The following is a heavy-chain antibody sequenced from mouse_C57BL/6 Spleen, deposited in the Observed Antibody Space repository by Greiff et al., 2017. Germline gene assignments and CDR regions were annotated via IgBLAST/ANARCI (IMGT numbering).Heavy chain of an antibody. V-gene: IGHV1-66*01. CDR2: IYPGSGNT. J-gene: IGHJ4*01. CDR1: GYSFTSYY. Sequence: VQLQQSGPELVKPGASVKISCKASGYSFTSYYIHWVKQRPGQGLEWIGWIYPGSGNTKYNEKFKGKATLTADTSSSTSYMQLSSLTSEDSAVYYCARGGLRDYYAMDYWGQGTSVTVSS. D-gene: IGHD2-2*01. CDR3: ARGGLRDYYAMDY.